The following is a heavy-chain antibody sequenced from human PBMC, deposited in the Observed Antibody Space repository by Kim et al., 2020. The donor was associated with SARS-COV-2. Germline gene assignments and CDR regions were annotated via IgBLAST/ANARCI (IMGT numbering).Heavy chain of an antibody. CDR3: ANSVDG. CDR2: IYYGGST. D-gene: IGHD2-15*01. CDR1: GGSISSSNHY. Sequence: SETLSLTCTVSGGSISSSNHYWGWIRQPPGKGLEWIGSIYYGGSTYYNPSLKSRVTISVDTSKNQFSLKLNSVTAADTAVYYCANSVDGWGKGTTVTVSS. J-gene: IGHJ6*03. V-gene: IGHV4-39*01.